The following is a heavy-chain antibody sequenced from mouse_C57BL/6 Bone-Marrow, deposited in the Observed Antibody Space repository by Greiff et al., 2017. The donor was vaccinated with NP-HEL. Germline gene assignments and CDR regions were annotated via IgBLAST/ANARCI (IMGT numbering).Heavy chain of an antibody. J-gene: IGHJ1*03. CDR2: FHPYNDDT. D-gene: IGHD2-3*01. CDR1: GYTFTTYP. CDR3: ARSYDGYYGYFDV. Sequence: QVQLKESGAELVKPGASVKMSCKASGYTFTTYPIEWMKQNHGKSLEWIGNFHPYNDDTKYNEKFKGKATLTVEKSSSTVYLELSRLTSDDSAVYYCARSYDGYYGYFDVWGTGTTVTVSS. V-gene: IGHV1-47*01.